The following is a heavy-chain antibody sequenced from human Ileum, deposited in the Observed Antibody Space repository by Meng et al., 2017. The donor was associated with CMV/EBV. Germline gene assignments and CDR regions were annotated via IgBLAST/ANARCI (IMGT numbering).Heavy chain of an antibody. CDR3: AKDHCSNSSCYMDDYYGMDF. J-gene: IGHJ6*02. V-gene: IGHV3-23*01. CDR2: VNGQGRAT. D-gene: IGHD2-2*01. Sequence: GGSLRPSCGPSGFTFSNYAMTWVRQAPGKGLEWVSSVNGQGRATIYADSVTGRFTISRNNSKDTLYLQMNSIKGEDSAVYYCAKDHCSNSSCYMDDYYGMDFWGQGTMVTVSS. CDR1: GFTFSNYA.